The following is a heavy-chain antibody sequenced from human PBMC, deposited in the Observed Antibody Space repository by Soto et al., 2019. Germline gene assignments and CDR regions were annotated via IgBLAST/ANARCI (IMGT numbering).Heavy chain of an antibody. D-gene: IGHD2-2*01. V-gene: IGHV3-21*04. CDR3: AREVFCSSSSCQVRYGMDV. J-gene: IGHJ6*02. CDR2: ISYSTSHI. CDR1: GFTFSSYW. Sequence: PGGSLRLSCAASGFTFSSYWMHWVRQAPGKGLEWVSSISYSTSHIYYADSVKGRFTISRGHSRNTLYLQMNSLRVEDTAVYYCAREVFCSSSSCQVRYGMDVWGQGTTVTVSS.